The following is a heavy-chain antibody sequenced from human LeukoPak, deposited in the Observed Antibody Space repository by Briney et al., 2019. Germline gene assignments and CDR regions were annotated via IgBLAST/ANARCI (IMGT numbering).Heavy chain of an antibody. D-gene: IGHD2-21*01. CDR3: ARDPAVGRYTKLLP. J-gene: IGHJ5*02. V-gene: IGHV3-49*04. CDR2: IRSKAYGGTT. Sequence: GGSLRLSCLASGFTFGDYGMTWVRQAPGKGLEWVGFIRSKAYGGTTEYAASVKGRFTISRDDSKSIAYLQMNGLKTEDTAVYYCARDPAVGRYTKLLPWGQGTLVTVSS. CDR1: GFTFGDYG.